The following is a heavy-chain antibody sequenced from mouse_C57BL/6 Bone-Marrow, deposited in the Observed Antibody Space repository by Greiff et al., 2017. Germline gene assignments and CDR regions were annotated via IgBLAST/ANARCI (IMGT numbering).Heavy chain of an antibody. CDR1: GYSFTDYN. CDR2: INPNYGTT. Sequence: VHVKQSGPELVKPGASVKISCKASGYSFTDYNMNWVKQSNGKSLEWSGVINPNYGTTSYNQKFKGKATLTVDQSSSTAYMQLNSLTSEDSAVYYCARGYDYDYAMDYWGQGTSVTVSS. CDR3: ARGYDYDYAMDY. V-gene: IGHV1-39*01. J-gene: IGHJ4*01. D-gene: IGHD2-4*01.